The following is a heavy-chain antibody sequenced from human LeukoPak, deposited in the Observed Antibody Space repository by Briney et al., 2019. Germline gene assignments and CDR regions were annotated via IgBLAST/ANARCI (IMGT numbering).Heavy chain of an antibody. V-gene: IGHV3-21*01. CDR3: ARTKAMVTVDAFDI. D-gene: IGHD5-18*01. J-gene: IGHJ3*02. CDR2: ISSSSSYI. CDR1: GFTFSSYS. Sequence: GGSLRLSCAASGFTFSSYSVNWVRQAPGKGLEWVSSISSSSSYIYYADSVKGRFTISRDNAKNSLYLQMNSLRAEDTAVYYCARTKAMVTVDAFDIWGQGTMVTVSS.